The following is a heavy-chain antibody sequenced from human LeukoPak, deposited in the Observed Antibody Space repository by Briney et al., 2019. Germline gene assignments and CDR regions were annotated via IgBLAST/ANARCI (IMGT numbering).Heavy chain of an antibody. D-gene: IGHD3-3*01. CDR3: ARDINAVIWSGYSGYMDV. J-gene: IGHJ6*03. Sequence: GGSLRLSCTASGFTFSNHATSWLRQAPGKGLEWVSCISGSGGKTYYTDSVKGRFTISRDNAKNTLYVQMNSLRAEDTAVYYCARDINAVIWSGYSGYMDVWGKGTTVTVSS. V-gene: IGHV3-23*01. CDR2: ISGSGGKT. CDR1: GFTFSNHA.